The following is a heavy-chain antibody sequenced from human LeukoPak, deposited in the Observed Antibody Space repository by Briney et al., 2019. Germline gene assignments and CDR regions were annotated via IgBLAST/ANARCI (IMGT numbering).Heavy chain of an antibody. CDR3: ARVRIATLTIDY. J-gene: IGHJ4*02. V-gene: IGHV3-7*01. Sequence: ETLSLTCTVSGGSISSYYWSWVRQAPGKGLEWVANIKQDGSEKYYVDSVKGRFTISRDNAKNSLYLQMNSLRAEDTAVYYCARVRIATLTIDYWGQGTLVTVSS. CDR1: GGSISSYY. D-gene: IGHD4-4*01. CDR2: IKQDGSEK.